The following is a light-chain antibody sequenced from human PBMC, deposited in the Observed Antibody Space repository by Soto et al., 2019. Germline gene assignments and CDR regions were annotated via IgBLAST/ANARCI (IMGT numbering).Light chain of an antibody. Sequence: ETVMTQSPATLSVSPGDRVTLSCRASQSIGTNLLWLQQSPGQPPRLLISGASDRVAGVPDRFSGSGSGTDFTLTIRGLQSGDCAVYYCQQYAGWPRTFGQGTKLEIK. V-gene: IGKV3-15*01. CDR1: QSIGTN. CDR3: QQYAGWPRT. CDR2: GAS. J-gene: IGKJ2*01.